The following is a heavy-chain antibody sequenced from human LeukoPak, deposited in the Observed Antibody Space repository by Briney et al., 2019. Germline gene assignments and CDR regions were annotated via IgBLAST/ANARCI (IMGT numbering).Heavy chain of an antibody. Sequence: SQTLSLTCAISGDSVSSNSAAWNWIRQSPSRGLEWLGRTYYRSKWYNDYAVSVKSRITINPDTSKNQFSLQLNSVTPEDTAVYYCALSAAAGYDPNPYYFDYWGQGTLVTVSS. D-gene: IGHD6-13*01. V-gene: IGHV6-1*01. CDR2: TYYRSKWYN. J-gene: IGHJ4*02. CDR1: GDSVSSNSAA. CDR3: ALSAAAGYDPNPYYFDY.